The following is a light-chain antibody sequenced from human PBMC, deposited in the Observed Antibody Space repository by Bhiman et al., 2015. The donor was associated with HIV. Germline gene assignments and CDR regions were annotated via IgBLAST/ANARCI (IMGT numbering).Light chain of an antibody. Sequence: QSALTQPVSVSGSPGQSITISCTGTSSDVGAYNYVSWYQQHPGKAPKLMIYDVINRPSGVSNRFSGSKSGNTASLTISGLQAEDEADYYCSSYISSSTSRFVFGGGTKLTVL. J-gene: IGLJ2*01. V-gene: IGLV2-14*03. CDR2: DVI. CDR3: SSYISSSTSRFV. CDR1: SSDVGAYNY.